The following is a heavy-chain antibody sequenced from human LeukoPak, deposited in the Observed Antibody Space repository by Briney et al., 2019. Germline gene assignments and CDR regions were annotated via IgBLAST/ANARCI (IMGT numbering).Heavy chain of an antibody. V-gene: IGHV4-59*01. Sequence: KPSETLSLACTISGVSISTYYWSWIRQPPGKGLEWISYIYYSGITKYNPSVKSRVTISVDTSKNQFSLKVSSVTAADTAVYYCARGTNMMASLRFDPWGQGTLVTVSS. CDR3: ARGTNMMASLRFDP. CDR2: IYYSGIT. CDR1: GVSISTYY. J-gene: IGHJ5*02. D-gene: IGHD2-8*01.